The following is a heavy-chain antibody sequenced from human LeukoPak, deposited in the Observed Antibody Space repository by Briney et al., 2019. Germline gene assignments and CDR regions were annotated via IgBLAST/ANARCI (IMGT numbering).Heavy chain of an antibody. D-gene: IGHD6-6*01. J-gene: IGHJ4*02. CDR2: ISSDGSST. V-gene: IGHV3-74*03. CDR3: ARDKRVTGRPDIDY. CDR1: GFTFRNHW. Sequence: GGSLRLSCAASGFTFRNHWMHWVRQTPGKGLVWVSRISSDGSSTTYADSVKGRFTISRDNAKNTLYLQMNNLRAEDTAMYYCARDKRVTGRPDIDYWGQGTLVIVSS.